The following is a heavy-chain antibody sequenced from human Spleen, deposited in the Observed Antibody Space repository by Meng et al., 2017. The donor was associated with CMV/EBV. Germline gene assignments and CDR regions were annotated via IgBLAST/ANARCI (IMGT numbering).Heavy chain of an antibody. CDR3: ARDPVRYSAFDYGMDV. J-gene: IGHJ6*02. Sequence: GESLKISCAASGFTFSSYGMHWVRQAPGKGLEWVAFIRYDGSNKYYADSVKGRFTVSRDTSKKTMFLQMNSLRPEDTAIYYCARDPVRYSAFDYGMDVWGQGTTVTVSS. CDR1: GFTFSSYG. V-gene: IGHV3-30*02. D-gene: IGHD5-12*01. CDR2: IRYDGSNK.